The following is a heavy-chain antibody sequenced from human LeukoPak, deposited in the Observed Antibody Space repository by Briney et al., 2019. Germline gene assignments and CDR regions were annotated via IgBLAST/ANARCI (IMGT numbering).Heavy chain of an antibody. CDR1: GGTFSIYA. V-gene: IGHV1-69*13. CDR2: IIPIFGTA. D-gene: IGHD2/OR15-2a*01. Sequence: SVTVSCTASGGTFSIYAISWVRQAPGQGLEWMGGIIPIFGTANYAQKFQGRVTITADESTSTAYMELSSLRSEDTAVYYCSTPLWPNYFDYWGQGTLVTVSS. CDR3: STPLWPNYFDY. J-gene: IGHJ4*02.